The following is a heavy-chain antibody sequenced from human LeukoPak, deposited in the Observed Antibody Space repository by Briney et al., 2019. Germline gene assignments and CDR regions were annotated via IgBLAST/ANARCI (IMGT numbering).Heavy chain of an antibody. J-gene: IGHJ4*02. CDR2: ISSSSSYI. CDR3: ARGTGTTHYYFDY. D-gene: IGHD1-1*01. V-gene: IGHV3-21*01. CDR1: GLTFSNYC. Sequence: GGSLRLSCAASGLTFSNYCMNWVRQAPGKGLEWVSSISSSSSYIYYADSVKGRFTISRDNAKNSLYLQMNSLRAEDTAVYYCARGTGTTHYYFDYWGQGTLVTVSS.